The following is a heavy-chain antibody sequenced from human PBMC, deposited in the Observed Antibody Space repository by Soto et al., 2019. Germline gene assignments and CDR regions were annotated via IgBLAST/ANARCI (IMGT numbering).Heavy chain of an antibody. D-gene: IGHD3-10*01. V-gene: IGHV4-59*01. J-gene: IGHJ3*02. CDR3: ERVQGSPFPHAFDI. CDR1: GGTISSYD. CDR2: IYYSGST. Sequence: NPSETLYLTCTVSGGTISSYDWSWIRQPPGKGLEWIGYIYYSGSTNYNPSLKSRVTISVDTSKNQFSLKLSSVTAADTAVYYCERVQGSPFPHAFDIWGQGTMVTVSS.